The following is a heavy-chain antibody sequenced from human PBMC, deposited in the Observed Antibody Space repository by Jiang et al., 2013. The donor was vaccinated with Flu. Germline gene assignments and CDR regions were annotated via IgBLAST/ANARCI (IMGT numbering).Heavy chain of an antibody. CDR2: IYYSGST. Sequence: GSGLVKPSQTLSLTCTVSGGSISSGDYYWSWIRQPPGKGLEWIGYIYYSGSTYYNPSLKSRVTISVDTSKNQFSLKLSSVTAADTAVYYCAREEIPYDSSGYYYFDYWGQGNPGHRLL. CDR3: AREEIPYDSSGYYYFDY. D-gene: IGHD3-22*01. J-gene: IGHJ4*02. V-gene: IGHV4-30-4*01. CDR1: GGSISSGDYY.